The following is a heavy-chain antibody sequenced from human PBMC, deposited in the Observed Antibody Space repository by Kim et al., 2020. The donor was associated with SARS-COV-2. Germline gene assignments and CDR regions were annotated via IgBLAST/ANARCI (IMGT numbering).Heavy chain of an antibody. Sequence: TNNNTSLKGRVTISVDTTKNKFSLKLSSVTAADTAVYYWARGRSRGGFDPWGQGTLVTVSS. CDR3: ARGRSRGGFDP. J-gene: IGHJ5*02. V-gene: IGHV4-34*01. CDR2: T.